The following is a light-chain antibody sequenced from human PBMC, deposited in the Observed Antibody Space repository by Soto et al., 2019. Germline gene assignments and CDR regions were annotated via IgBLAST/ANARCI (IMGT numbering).Light chain of an antibody. J-gene: IGKJ4*01. V-gene: IGKV3-20*01. CDR2: GAS. CDR1: QGVGSN. Sequence: EIVMTQSPGTLSVSPGERATLSCRASQGVGSNLAWYQQRPGQAPRLLIYGASIRATDIPDRFSGSGSGTDFTLTISRLEPEDFAVYYCQQYGSSPLTFGGGTKVDIK. CDR3: QQYGSSPLT.